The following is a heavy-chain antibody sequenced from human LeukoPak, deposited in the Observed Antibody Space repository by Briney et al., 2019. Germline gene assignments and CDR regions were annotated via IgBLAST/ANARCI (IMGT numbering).Heavy chain of an antibody. Sequence: PSETLSLTCTVSGGSISSGGYSWCWIRQPPGKGLEWIGYIYHSGSTYHNPSLKSRVTISVDRSKNQFSLKLSSVTAADMAVYYCARAYSSGWAIDYWGQGTLVTVSS. J-gene: IGHJ4*02. CDR2: IYHSGST. D-gene: IGHD6-19*01. CDR3: ARAYSSGWAIDY. V-gene: IGHV4-30-2*01. CDR1: GGSISSGGYS.